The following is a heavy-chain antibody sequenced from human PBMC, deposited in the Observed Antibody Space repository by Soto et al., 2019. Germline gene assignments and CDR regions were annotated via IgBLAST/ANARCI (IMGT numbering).Heavy chain of an antibody. D-gene: IGHD2-15*01. CDR2: INPDNGNT. CDR3: ARGIATGQPDP. J-gene: IGHJ5*02. Sequence: ASVKVSCKASGYTFTRYTMNWVRQAPGQRLEWMGWINPDNGNTKSSQKFQDRVIITRDTSASTAYMDLSSLRSEDTAVYYCARGIATGQPDPSCQAILLTVSS. CDR1: GYTFTRYT. V-gene: IGHV1-3*01.